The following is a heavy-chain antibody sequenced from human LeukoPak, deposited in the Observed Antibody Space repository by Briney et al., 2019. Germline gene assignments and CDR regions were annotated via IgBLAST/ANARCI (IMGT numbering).Heavy chain of an antibody. J-gene: IGHJ6*03. V-gene: IGHV3-23*01. CDR2: ISVRGDTT. Sequence: GGSLRLSCAASGFTFNYYWLTWVRQAPGKGLEWVSGISVRGDTTYCAGSVKGRFTVSRDSSKNTLHLQINSMRVDDTAVYYCAKHAWGGGIYSYYHYMDVWGKGTTVTVSS. CDR1: GFTFNYYW. CDR3: AKHAWGGGIYSYYHYMDV. D-gene: IGHD3-16*01.